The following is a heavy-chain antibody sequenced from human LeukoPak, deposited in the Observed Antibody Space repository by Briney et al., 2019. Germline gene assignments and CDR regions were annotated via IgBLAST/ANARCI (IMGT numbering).Heavy chain of an antibody. CDR2: ISYDGSTK. J-gene: IGHJ4*02. CDR1: GFTFSSYA. CDR3: AGHFGAWHYFDY. D-gene: IGHD3-3*01. Sequence: PGGSLRLSCAASGFTFSSYAIHWVRQAPGKGLEWVALISYDGSTKYSTDSVKGRFTISRDNSKNTLYLQMNSLRLEDTAVYYCAGHFGAWHYFDYWGQGTLVTVSS. V-gene: IGHV3-30*04.